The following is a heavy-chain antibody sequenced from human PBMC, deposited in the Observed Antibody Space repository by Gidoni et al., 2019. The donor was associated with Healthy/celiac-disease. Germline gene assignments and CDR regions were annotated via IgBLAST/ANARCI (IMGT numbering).Heavy chain of an antibody. J-gene: IGHJ4*02. V-gene: IGHV5-51*03. CDR1: GYSFTRYG. CDR3: ARLEGDGYNYPVGTYDY. Sequence: EVQLVQSGAEVKKPGESLKISCTGSGYSFTRYGIGWVRQMPWKGLEWMGIIYPCDSDTRYSPSFQGQVTISADKSSSTAYLQWSSLKASDTAMYSCARLEGDGYNYPVGTYDYWGQGTLVTVSS. D-gene: IGHD5-12*01. CDR2: IYPCDSDT.